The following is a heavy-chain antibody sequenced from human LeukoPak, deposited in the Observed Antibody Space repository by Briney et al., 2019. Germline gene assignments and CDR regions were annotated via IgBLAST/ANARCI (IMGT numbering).Heavy chain of an antibody. CDR1: GYTFTSYD. CDR2: IIPIFGTA. CDR3: ASSDPYYYGSGSYYFDY. Sequence: SVKVSCKASGYTFTSYDINWVRQATGQGLEWMGGIIPIFGTANYAQKFQGRVTITADKSTSTAYMELSSLRSEDTAVYYCASSDPYYYGSGSYYFDYWGQGTLVTVSS. D-gene: IGHD3-10*01. V-gene: IGHV1-69*06. J-gene: IGHJ4*02.